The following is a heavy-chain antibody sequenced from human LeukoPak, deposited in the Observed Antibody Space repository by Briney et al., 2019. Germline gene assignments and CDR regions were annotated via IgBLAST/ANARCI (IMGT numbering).Heavy chain of an antibody. J-gene: IGHJ4*02. CDR3: AKYRFFFSGNGHYNLNY. V-gene: IGHV1-18*01. CDR1: GYTFTSYG. Sequence: ASVKVSCKASGYTFTSYGVSWVRQAPGQGLEWMGWMSVSNGNTNYAQKLQGRVTMTTDTSTSTAYMELRSLRSDDTAMYYWAKYRFFFSGNGHYNLNYGGKGTLFPVS. CDR2: MSVSNGNT. D-gene: IGHD1-7*01.